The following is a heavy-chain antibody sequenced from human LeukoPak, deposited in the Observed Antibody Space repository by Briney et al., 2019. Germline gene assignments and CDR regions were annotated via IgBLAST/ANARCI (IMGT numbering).Heavy chain of an antibody. V-gene: IGHV4-61*02. Sequence: PSQTLSLTCSVSGVSITSGSYYWGWIRQSAGKGLEWIGRVHSSGDIYHNAAFRSRAAVSGDASKNQFSLQLNSVTDADTAVYYCARGASPKDAVFFDYWGQGALITVSS. CDR1: GVSITSGSYY. D-gene: IGHD3-16*01. J-gene: IGHJ4*02. CDR3: ARGASPKDAVFFDY. CDR2: VHSSGDI.